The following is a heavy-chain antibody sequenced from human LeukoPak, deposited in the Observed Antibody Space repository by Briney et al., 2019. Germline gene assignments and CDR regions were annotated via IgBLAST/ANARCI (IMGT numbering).Heavy chain of an antibody. Sequence: GGSLRLSCAASGFTFSYYSMNWVRQAPGKGLEWVSSISSSSSYIYYADSVKGRFTISRDNAKNSLYLQMNSLRAEDTAVYYCARVPPPYYDSWSGQPDYWGQGTLVTVSS. CDR2: ISSSSSYI. CDR1: GFTFSYYS. D-gene: IGHD3-3*01. CDR3: ARVPPPYYDSWSGQPDY. J-gene: IGHJ4*02. V-gene: IGHV3-21*01.